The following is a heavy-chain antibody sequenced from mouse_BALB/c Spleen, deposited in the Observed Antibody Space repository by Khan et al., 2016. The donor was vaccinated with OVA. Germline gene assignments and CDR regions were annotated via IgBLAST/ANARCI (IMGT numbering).Heavy chain of an antibody. CDR3: VRDYYGSSYVAY. V-gene: IGHV5-17*02. CDR2: ISSGSSTI. Sequence: EVELVESGGGLVQPGGSRKLSCAASGFTFSSFGMHWFRQAPEKGLEWVAYISSGSSTIYYADTVKGRFTISRDNPKNTLFLQMTSLRSEDTATYYCVRDYYGSSYVAYWGQGTLVTVSA. CDR1: GFTFSSFG. J-gene: IGHJ3*01. D-gene: IGHD1-1*01.